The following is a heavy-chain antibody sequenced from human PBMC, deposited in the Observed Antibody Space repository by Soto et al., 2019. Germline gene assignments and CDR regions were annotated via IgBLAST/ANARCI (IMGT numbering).Heavy chain of an antibody. CDR3: ARGLLVGGLSRPLDY. Sequence: GGSLRLSCAASGLTFSSYGMHWVRQAPGKGLEWVAVIWYDGSNKYYADSVKGRFTISRDNSKNTLYLQLNSLRAEDTAIYYCARGLLVGGLSRPLDYWGQGTLVTVSS. CDR2: IWYDGSNK. V-gene: IGHV3-33*01. J-gene: IGHJ4*02. CDR1: GLTFSSYG. D-gene: IGHD1-26*01.